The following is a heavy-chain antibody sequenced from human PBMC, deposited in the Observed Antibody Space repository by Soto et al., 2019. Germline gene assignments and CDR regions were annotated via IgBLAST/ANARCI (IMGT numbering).Heavy chain of an antibody. V-gene: IGHV4-59*08. CDR3: ARHYRGAYYYYYYMDV. J-gene: IGHJ6*03. D-gene: IGHD3-10*01. CDR1: GCSISSYY. Sequence: SETLSLSHTASGCSISSYYWSWIRQPPGKGLEWIGYIYYSGSTNYNPSLKSRVAISVDTSKNQFSLKLSSVTAADTAVYYCARHYRGAYYYYYYMDVWGKGTTVTVSS. CDR2: IYYSGST.